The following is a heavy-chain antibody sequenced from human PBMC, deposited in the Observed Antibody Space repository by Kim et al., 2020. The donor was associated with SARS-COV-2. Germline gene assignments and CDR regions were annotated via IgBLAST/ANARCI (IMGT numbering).Heavy chain of an antibody. CDR2: IWYDGSNK. V-gene: IGHV3-33*06. J-gene: IGHJ2*01. CDR1: GFTFSSYG. CDR3: AKGYPPHYYGSGSLYWYFDL. D-gene: IGHD3-10*01. Sequence: AGSLRLSCAASGFTFSSYGMHWVRQAPGKGLEWVAVIWYDGSNKYYADSVKGRFTISRDNSKNTLYLQMNSLRAEDTAVYYCAKGYPPHYYGSGSLYWYFDLWGRGTLVPVSS.